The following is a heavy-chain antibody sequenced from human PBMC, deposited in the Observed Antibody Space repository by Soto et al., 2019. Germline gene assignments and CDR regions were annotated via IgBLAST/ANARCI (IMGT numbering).Heavy chain of an antibody. V-gene: IGHV1-69*06. CDR3: AREGPGATDTYYYDSSGFYYFDY. Sequence: QVQLVQSGAEVKKPGSSVKVSCKASGGTFSSYAISWVRQAPGQGLEWMGGIIPIFGTANYAQKFQGRVTITADKSTSTAYMELSSLRSEDTAVYYCAREGPGATDTYYYDSSGFYYFDYWGQGTLVTVSS. CDR2: IIPIFGTA. D-gene: IGHD3-22*01. J-gene: IGHJ4*02. CDR1: GGTFSSYA.